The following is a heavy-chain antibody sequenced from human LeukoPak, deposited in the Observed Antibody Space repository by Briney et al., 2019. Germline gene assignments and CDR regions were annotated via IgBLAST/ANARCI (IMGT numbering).Heavy chain of an antibody. CDR1: GFTVSGNY. J-gene: IGHJ4*02. V-gene: IGHV3-66*01. CDR2: IHRGGNT. D-gene: IGHD3-10*01. CDR3: ARDPGYGLGVDYGDY. Sequence: GGSLRLSCAASGFTVSGNYMSWVRQAPGKGLEWPSVIHRGGNTYYADSVKGRFTISRDSSKNTVFLQMDSLRAEDTAVYYCARDPGYGLGVDYGDYWGQGTLVTVSS.